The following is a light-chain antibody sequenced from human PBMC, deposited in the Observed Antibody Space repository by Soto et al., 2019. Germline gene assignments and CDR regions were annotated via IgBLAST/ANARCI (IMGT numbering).Light chain of an antibody. CDR2: GAS. J-gene: IGKJ1*01. CDR1: QSVSSSY. CDR3: QQYGSSPT. Sequence: EIVLTQSPGTLSLSPGERATLSCRASQSVSSSYLAWYQQKPGKAPRLLIYGASSRATGIPDRFSGSGSGTDFTLTISRREPEDFAVYYCQQYGSSPTFGQGTNVEIK. V-gene: IGKV3-20*01.